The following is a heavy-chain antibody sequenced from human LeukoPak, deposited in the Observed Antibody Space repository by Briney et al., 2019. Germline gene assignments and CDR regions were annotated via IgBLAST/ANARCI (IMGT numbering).Heavy chain of an antibody. CDR2: INPNSGDT. D-gene: IGHD3-22*01. CDR1: GYSFTDNY. V-gene: IGHV1-2*02. J-gene: IGHJ4*02. CDR3: ERGSLYYYDSSGYYSV. Sequence: ASVKVSCKASGYSFTDNYLHWVRQAPGQGLEWMGWINPNSGDTNYAQKFQGRVTMTRDTSISTAYMELSRLRSDDKAVYYCERGSLYYYDSSGYYSVWGQGTLVTVSS.